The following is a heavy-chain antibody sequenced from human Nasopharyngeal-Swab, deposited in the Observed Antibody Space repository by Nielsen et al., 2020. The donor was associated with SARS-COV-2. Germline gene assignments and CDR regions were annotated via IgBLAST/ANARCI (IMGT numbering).Heavy chain of an antibody. CDR2: IKSKTDGGTT. CDR3: AKDRRVSESYDFWSGYIYYYYYGMDV. D-gene: IGHD3-3*01. V-gene: IGHV3-15*01. CDR1: GFTFSNAW. Sequence: GESLKISCAASGFTFSNAWMSWVRQAPGKGLEWVGRIKSKTDGGTTDYAAPVKGRFTISRDDSKNTLYLQMNSLKTEDTAVYYCAKDRRVSESYDFWSGYIYYYYYGMDVWGQGTTVTVSS. J-gene: IGHJ6*02.